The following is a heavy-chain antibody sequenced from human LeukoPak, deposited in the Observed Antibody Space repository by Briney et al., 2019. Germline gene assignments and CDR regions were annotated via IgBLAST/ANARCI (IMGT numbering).Heavy chain of an antibody. CDR3: ATGNTYYYDSSGYSFDY. V-gene: IGHV1-24*01. D-gene: IGHD3-22*01. CDR2: FDPEDGET. CDR1: GYTLTELS. J-gene: IGHJ4*02. Sequence: ASVKVSCKVSGYTLTELSMHWVRQAPGKGLEWMGGFDPEDGETIYAQKFQGRVTMAEDTSTDTAYMELSSLRSEDTAVYYCATGNTYYYDSSGYSFDYWGQGTLVTVSS.